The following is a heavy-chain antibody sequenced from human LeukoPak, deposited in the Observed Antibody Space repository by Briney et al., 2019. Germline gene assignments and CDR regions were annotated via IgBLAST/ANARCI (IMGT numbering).Heavy chain of an antibody. J-gene: IGHJ4*02. CDR1: GGTFSSYA. Sequence: SVKVSCKASGGTFSSYAISWVRQAPGQGLEWMGRIIPILGIANYAQKFQGRVTITADKSTSTAYMELSSLRSEDTAVYYCARSPGGMSSSVSDYWGQGTLVTVSS. D-gene: IGHD6-6*01. V-gene: IGHV1-69*04. CDR2: IIPILGIA. CDR3: ARSPGGMSSSVSDY.